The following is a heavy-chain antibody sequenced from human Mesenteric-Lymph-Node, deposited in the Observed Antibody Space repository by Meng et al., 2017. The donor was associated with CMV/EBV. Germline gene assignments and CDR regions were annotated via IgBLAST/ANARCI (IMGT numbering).Heavy chain of an antibody. Sequence: GESLKISCAASGFSFSHYGMHWVRQAPGKGLEGVALIRYDGGNNYYADSVKGRFTISRDNAKNSLYLQMNSLRAEDTAVYYCARDWAPHIVVVPSAGFDYWGQGTLVAVSS. CDR3: ARDWAPHIVVVPSAGFDY. D-gene: IGHD2-2*01. J-gene: IGHJ4*02. V-gene: IGHV3-30*02. CDR2: IRYDGGNN. CDR1: GFSFSHYG.